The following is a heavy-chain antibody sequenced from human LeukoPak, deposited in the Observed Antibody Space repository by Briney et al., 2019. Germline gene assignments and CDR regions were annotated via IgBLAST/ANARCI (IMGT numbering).Heavy chain of an antibody. CDR2: INPSSGST. CDR3: ARVSGSYEY. Sequence: ASVKVSCQPSVYTFTTYYMHWVRQAPGQGLEWLGRINPSSGSTSSAQKFQGRITMPSDTSTSTVYMELSSLRSEDTAVYYCARVSGSYEYWGQGTLVTVSS. V-gene: IGHV1-46*01. CDR1: VYTFTTYY. J-gene: IGHJ4*02. D-gene: IGHD1-26*01.